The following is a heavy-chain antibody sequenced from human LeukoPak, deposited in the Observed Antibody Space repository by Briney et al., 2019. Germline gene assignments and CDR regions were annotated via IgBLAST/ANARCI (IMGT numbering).Heavy chain of an antibody. V-gene: IGHV5-51*01. J-gene: IGHJ4*02. CDR1: GYSFTSYC. D-gene: IGHD2-21*02. CDR3: ARLTYCGGDCYGSY. Sequence: GESLKISCKGSGYSFTSYCICWVRQMPGKGLECMGIIYPGDSDTRYSPSFQGQVTISADKSISTAYLQWSSLKASDTAMYYCARLTYCGGDCYGSYWGQGTLVTVSS. CDR2: IYPGDSDT.